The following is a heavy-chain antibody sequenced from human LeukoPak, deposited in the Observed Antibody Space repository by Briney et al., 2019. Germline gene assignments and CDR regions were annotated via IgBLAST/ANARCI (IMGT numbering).Heavy chain of an antibody. CDR2: ISGSGGST. D-gene: IGHD3-3*01. J-gene: IGHJ4*02. V-gene: IGHV3-23*01. Sequence: GGSLRLSCAASGFTFSSYAMSWVRQAPGKGLEWVSAISGSGGSTYYADSVKGRFTISRDNSKNTLYLQMNSLRAEDTAVYYCAKRGDYDFWSGYYTAYFDYWGQGTLVTVPS. CDR3: AKRGDYDFWSGYYTAYFDY. CDR1: GFTFSSYA.